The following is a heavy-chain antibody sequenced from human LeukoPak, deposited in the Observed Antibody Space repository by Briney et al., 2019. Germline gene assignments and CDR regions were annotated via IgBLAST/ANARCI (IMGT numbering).Heavy chain of an antibody. D-gene: IGHD3-9*01. CDR2: ISGSGGST. CDR3: AKNAPSYFGRLFSPEY. CDR1: GFTFSSYA. V-gene: IGHV3-23*01. Sequence: GGSLRLSCAASGFTFSSYAMSWVRQAPGKGLEWVSAISGSGGSTYYADSVKGRFTISRDNSKNTLYLQMNSLRAEDTAVYYWAKNAPSYFGRLFSPEYWGQGTLVTVSS. J-gene: IGHJ4*02.